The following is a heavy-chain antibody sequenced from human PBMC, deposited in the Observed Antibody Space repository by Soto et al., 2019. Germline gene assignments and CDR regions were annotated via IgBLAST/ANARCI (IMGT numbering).Heavy chain of an antibody. V-gene: IGHV3-23*01. CDR1: GFTFSSYA. D-gene: IGHD2-21*02. CDR3: AKSPYGGNSLFDY. Sequence: EVQLLESGGGLVQPGGSLRLSCAASGFTFSSYAMSWVRQAPGKGLEWVSAISGSGGSTYYADSVKGRFTISRDNSKNTLYLQMNSLRAEDTAIYYCAKSPYGGNSLFDYWGQGTLVTVSS. J-gene: IGHJ4*02. CDR2: ISGSGGST.